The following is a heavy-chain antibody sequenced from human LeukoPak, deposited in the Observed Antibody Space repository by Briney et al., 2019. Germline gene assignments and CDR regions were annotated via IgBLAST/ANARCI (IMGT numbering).Heavy chain of an antibody. CDR3: ARAGYWAATGYATD. J-gene: IGHJ4*02. V-gene: IGHV1-46*03. CDR2: INPSGGST. D-gene: IGHD3-22*01. CDR1: GYTFTNYY. Sequence: ASAKVSCKASGYTFTNYYMHWVRQAPGQGLEWMGIINPSGGSTTYAQKFQGRVTMTRDTSTSTVYMTLSSLTSEDTAVYYCARAGYWAATGYATDWGQGSLVTVSS.